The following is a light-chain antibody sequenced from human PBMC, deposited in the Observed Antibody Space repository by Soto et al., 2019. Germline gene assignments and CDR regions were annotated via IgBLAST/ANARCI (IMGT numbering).Light chain of an antibody. CDR3: RQYNSYPYT. CDR2: KAS. V-gene: IGKV1-5*03. CDR1: QSISSW. Sequence: DIQMTQSPSTLSASVGDRVTITCRASQSISSWLAWYQQKPGKAPKLLSYKASSLESGVPSRCSGSGSGTEFTLTISSLQPDDFATYYCRQYNSYPYTFGQGTKLEIK. J-gene: IGKJ2*01.